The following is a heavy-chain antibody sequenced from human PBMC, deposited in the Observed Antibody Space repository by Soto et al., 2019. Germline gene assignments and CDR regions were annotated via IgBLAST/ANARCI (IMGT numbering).Heavy chain of an antibody. V-gene: IGHV4-39*01. J-gene: IGHJ6*02. CDR3: AGLGKQLGPGHYSFGMDV. D-gene: IGHD6-6*01. CDR1: VCAISSTSYY. Sequence: QLQLQESGPGLVKPSETLSLTRTVSVCAISSTSYYWAWIRQPPGNVLEYMGSIDYSGSTYYNPSLKICGNFSVDGSKNQFSLRQGSVTAPDTAVYYCAGLGKQLGPGHYSFGMDVWGRGTTVTVSS. CDR2: IDYSGST.